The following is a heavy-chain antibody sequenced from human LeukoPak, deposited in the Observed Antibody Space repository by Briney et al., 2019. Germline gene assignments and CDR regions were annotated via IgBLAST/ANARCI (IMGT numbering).Heavy chain of an antibody. D-gene: IGHD6-19*01. J-gene: IGHJ5*02. Sequence: GGSLRLSCAASGFTFSNYWMHWVRQAPGKGLVWVSYISGDGSSTTYADSVKGRFTISRDDARNSLFLQMNSLRAEDTAVYYCAREHSSVSSESKGYDLWGQGTLVTVSS. CDR3: AREHSSVSSESKGYDL. CDR2: ISGDGSST. V-gene: IGHV3-74*01. CDR1: GFTFSNYW.